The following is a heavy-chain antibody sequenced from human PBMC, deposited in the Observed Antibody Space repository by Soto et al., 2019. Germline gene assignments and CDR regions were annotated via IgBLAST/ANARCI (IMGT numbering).Heavy chain of an antibody. CDR2: IFHGGST. CDR3: ARPHYDSNTFYSFFDY. D-gene: IGHD3-22*01. Sequence: SETLSLTCAVYDGSFSGYYWSWIRQPPGKGLEWIGEIFHGGSTDYSPSLKSRVTISVDTSKKQFSLELRFVTAADTAVYYCARPHYDSNTFYSFFDYWGQGTLVTISS. V-gene: IGHV4-34*12. J-gene: IGHJ4*02. CDR1: DGSFSGYY.